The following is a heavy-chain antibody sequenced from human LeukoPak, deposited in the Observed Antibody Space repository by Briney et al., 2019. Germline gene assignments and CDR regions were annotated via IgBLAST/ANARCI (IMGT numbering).Heavy chain of an antibody. CDR2: IYYSGST. V-gene: IGHV4-31*03. CDR3: ARVRHSGSGGYYFDY. D-gene: IGHD6-6*01. CDR1: GGSISSGGYY. Sequence: SETLSLTCTVSGGSISSGGYYWSWIRQHPGKGLEWIGYIYYSGSTYYNPSLKSRVTISVDTSKNQFSLKLSSVTAADTAVYYCARVRHSGSGGYYFDYWGQGTLVTVSS. J-gene: IGHJ4*02.